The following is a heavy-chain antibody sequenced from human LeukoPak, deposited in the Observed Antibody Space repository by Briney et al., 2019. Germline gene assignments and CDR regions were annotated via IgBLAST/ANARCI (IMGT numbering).Heavy chain of an antibody. D-gene: IGHD3-9*01. J-gene: IGHJ6*02. Sequence: GGSLRLSCAASGFTFDDYAMHWVRQAPGKGLEWVSGISWNSGSIGYADSVKGRFTISRDNAKNSLYLQMNSLRAEDTALYYCARGLYYDILTAMDVWGQGTTVTVSS. CDR3: ARGLYYDILTAMDV. V-gene: IGHV3-9*01. CDR2: ISWNSGSI. CDR1: GFTFDDYA.